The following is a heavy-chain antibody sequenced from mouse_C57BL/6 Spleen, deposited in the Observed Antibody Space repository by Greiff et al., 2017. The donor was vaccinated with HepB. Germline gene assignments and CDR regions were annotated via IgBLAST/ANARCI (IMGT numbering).Heavy chain of an antibody. J-gene: IGHJ4*01. CDR2: IYPGDGDT. V-gene: IGHV1-82*01. D-gene: IGHD3-2*02. CDR1: GYAFSSSW. Sequence: LVEPGASVKISCQASGYAFSSSWMNWVKQRPGKGLEWIGRIYPGDGDTNYNGKFKGKATLTADKSSSTAYMQLSSLTSEDSAVYFCARPLGSYYAMDYWGQGTSVTVSS. CDR3: ARPLGSYYAMDY.